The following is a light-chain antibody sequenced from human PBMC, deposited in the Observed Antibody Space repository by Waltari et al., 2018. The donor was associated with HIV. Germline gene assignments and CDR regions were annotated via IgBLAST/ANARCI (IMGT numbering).Light chain of an antibody. CDR2: GAT. Sequence: EIVMTQSPDTLSVSPGDRATLSCRASQSVGGNLAWYQVRPGQTPSLLIYGATSRTTGFPARFSGRGSGTEFTLTISGLQSEDFAMYYCQQYNELPQTFGQGTRV. CDR1: QSVGGN. CDR3: QQYNELPQT. J-gene: IGKJ1*01. V-gene: IGKV3-15*01.